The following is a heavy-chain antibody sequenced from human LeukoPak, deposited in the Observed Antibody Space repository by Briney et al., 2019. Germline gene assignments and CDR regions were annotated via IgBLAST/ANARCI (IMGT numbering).Heavy chain of an antibody. J-gene: IGHJ4*02. D-gene: IGHD1-26*01. Sequence: SETLSLTCSVSDDSISRSSYYWGWIRQPPGKGLEWIGTFYYSGFTYYNPSLKNRVTISVDTSKNQFSLKLSSVTAEDTAVYYCARLKVGTTHPDYWGQGTLVTVSS. V-gene: IGHV4-39*01. CDR1: DDSISRSSYY. CDR2: FYYSGFT. CDR3: ARLKVGTTHPDY.